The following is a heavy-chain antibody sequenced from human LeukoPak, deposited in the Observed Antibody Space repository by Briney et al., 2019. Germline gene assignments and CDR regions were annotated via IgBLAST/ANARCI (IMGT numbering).Heavy chain of an antibody. J-gene: IGHJ4*02. Sequence: GGSLRLSCAASGFTFSSYEMNWVRQAPGKGLEWVSYISSSGSTVYYADSVKGRFTIPRGNAKNSLYLQMNSLRAEDTAVYYCLLPFDYWGQGTLVTVSS. D-gene: IGHD3-10*01. CDR1: GFTFSSYE. CDR3: LLPFDY. CDR2: ISSSGSTV. V-gene: IGHV3-48*03.